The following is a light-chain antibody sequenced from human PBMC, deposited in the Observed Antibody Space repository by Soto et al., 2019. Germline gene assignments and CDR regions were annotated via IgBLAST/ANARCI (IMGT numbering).Light chain of an antibody. CDR2: AAS. Sequence: EIVLTQSPGTLSLSPGERATLSCRSSQSVSVNSLAWYQQKGGQAPRLLIYAASTRATGVPDRFSGTGSGTDFALTISRLETDDSAVYYCQQYGGSPFICGPGTKGDIK. V-gene: IGKV3-20*01. CDR1: QSVSVNS. CDR3: QQYGGSPFI. J-gene: IGKJ3*01.